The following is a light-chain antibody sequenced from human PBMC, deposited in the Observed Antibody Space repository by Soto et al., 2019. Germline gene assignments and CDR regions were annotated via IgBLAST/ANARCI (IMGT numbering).Light chain of an antibody. CDR2: EVN. J-gene: IGLJ1*01. Sequence: QSALTQPASVSGSPGQSITISCTGTSSDVGAYNYVSWYQQHPGKAPKFLIYEVNNRPSGVSDRFSGSKSGNTASLTISALQAEDEADYYCASYTRGGTYVFATGTKVTVL. CDR1: SSDVGAYNY. CDR3: ASYTRGGTYV. V-gene: IGLV2-14*01.